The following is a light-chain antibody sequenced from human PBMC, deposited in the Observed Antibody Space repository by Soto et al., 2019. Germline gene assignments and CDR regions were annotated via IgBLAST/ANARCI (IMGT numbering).Light chain of an antibody. J-gene: IGKJ4*01. CDR3: QQYGSSRALT. CDR1: QSVSNNY. V-gene: IGKV3-20*01. Sequence: EIVLTQSPGTLSLSPGERATLSCRASQSVSNNYFAWYQQKPGQAPRLLIYGASSRASGTPDRFSGSGSGTDFTLTISRLEPEDFAVYYCQQYGSSRALTFGGGTKVEIK. CDR2: GAS.